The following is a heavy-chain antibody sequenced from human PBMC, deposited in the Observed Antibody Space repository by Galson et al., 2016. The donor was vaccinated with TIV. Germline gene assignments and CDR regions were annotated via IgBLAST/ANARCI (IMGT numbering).Heavy chain of an antibody. CDR3: ARAGHCSRTSCYGSMDV. CDR1: GLSFSNSR. Sequence: SLRLSCAASGLSFSNSRTNWVRQTPGKGLEWVSYISISSSTISYADSVKGRFTVSRDNAKNSLYLQMNSLGAEDTAVYYCARAGHCSRTSCYGSMDVWGQGTTVTVSS. V-gene: IGHV3-48*04. D-gene: IGHD2-2*01. J-gene: IGHJ6*02. CDR2: ISISSSTI.